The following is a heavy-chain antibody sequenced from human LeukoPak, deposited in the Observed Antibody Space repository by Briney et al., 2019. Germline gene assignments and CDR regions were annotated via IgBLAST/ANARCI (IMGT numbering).Heavy chain of an antibody. CDR2: IYYSGST. J-gene: IGHJ4*02. V-gene: IGHV4-59*01. Sequence: SETLSLTCTVSGGSISSYYWSWIRQTPGKGLEWIGYIYYSGSTNYNPSLNSRVTMSVDTSKNQFSLNLNSVTAADTAVYYCARGYSSSWLGKFDYWGQVTLVTVSS. CDR3: ARGYSSSWLGKFDY. CDR1: GGSISSYY. D-gene: IGHD6-13*01.